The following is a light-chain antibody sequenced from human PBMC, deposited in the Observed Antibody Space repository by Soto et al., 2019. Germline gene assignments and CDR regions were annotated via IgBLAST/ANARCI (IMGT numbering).Light chain of an antibody. CDR3: QQYGTSPPYT. J-gene: IGKJ2*01. Sequence: EIVLTQSPGTLSFSPGERAALSCRASQSVSYNYLAWYQQKPGQAPRLLIYGASFRATGIPDRFSGSGSGRDFTLTITRLEPEDLAVYYCQQYGTSPPYTFGQGTKLEIK. V-gene: IGKV3-20*01. CDR2: GAS. CDR1: QSVSYNY.